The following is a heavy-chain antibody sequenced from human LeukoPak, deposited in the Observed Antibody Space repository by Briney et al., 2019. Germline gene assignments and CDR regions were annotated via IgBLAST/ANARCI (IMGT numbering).Heavy chain of an antibody. J-gene: IGHJ4*02. Sequence: ASVKVSCKASGYTFTTLDINWMRQAPGQGLEWMGWINTNTGNPTYAQGFTGRFVFSLDTSVSTAYLQISSLKAEDTAVYYCARMVRGVGFDYWGQGTLVTVSS. D-gene: IGHD3-10*01. CDR2: INTNTGNP. CDR3: ARMVRGVGFDY. CDR1: GYTFTTLD. V-gene: IGHV7-4-1*02.